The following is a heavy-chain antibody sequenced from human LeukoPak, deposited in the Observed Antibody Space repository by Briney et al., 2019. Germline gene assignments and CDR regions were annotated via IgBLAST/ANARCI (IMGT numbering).Heavy chain of an antibody. CDR3: ARDWAKYCSSTSCYTLGFDP. Sequence: ASVKVSCKASGYTFTDYYMHWVRQAPGQGLEWMGWINPNSGGTNYAQKFQGRVTMTRDTSISTAYMELSRLRSDDTAVYYCARDWAKYCSSTSCYTLGFDPWGQGTLVTVSS. CDR1: GYTFTDYY. CDR2: INPNSGGT. J-gene: IGHJ5*02. V-gene: IGHV1-2*02. D-gene: IGHD2-2*02.